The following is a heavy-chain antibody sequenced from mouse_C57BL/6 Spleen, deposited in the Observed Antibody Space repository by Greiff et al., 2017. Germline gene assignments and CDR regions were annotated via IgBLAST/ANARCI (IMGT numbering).Heavy chain of an antibody. CDR2: INPGSGGT. D-gene: IGHD4-1*01. CDR1: GYAFTNYL. J-gene: IGHJ4*01. Sequence: QVQLKQSGAELVRPGTSVKVSCKASGYAFTNYLIEWVKQRPGQGLEWIGVINPGSGGTNYNEKFKGKATLTADKSSSTAYMQLSSLTSEDSAVYVCARYLLLGRGAMDYWGQGTSVTVSS. CDR3: ARYLLLGRGAMDY. V-gene: IGHV1-54*01.